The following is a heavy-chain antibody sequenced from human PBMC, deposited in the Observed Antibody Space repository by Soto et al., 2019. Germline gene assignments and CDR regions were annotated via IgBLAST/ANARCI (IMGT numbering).Heavy chain of an antibody. Sequence: QVQLVQSGAEVKEPGDSVRVSCESSGYTFTAYYIHWVRQAPGQGLEWMGWINPKCVDTTYSQDFQGRVPMTRDMSISTVYMELSRLTSDETAIYYCARNMDYYYGRGSGNGHGVWGQGTTVTVFS. J-gene: IGHJ6*02. CDR1: GYTFTAYY. CDR3: ARNMDYYYGRGSGNGHGV. V-gene: IGHV1-2*02. D-gene: IGHD3-10*02. CDR2: INPKCVDT.